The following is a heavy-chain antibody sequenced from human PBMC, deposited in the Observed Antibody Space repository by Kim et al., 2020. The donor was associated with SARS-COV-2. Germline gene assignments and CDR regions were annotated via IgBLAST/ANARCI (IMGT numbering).Heavy chain of an antibody. CDR2: IRTDGSGI. Sequence: GGSLRLSCAVSGLTFSGDWVHWVRQPPGKGLVWVSCIRTDGSGIDYADSVKGRFTIYRDNAKNTLYLQMNSLKGEDTAVYYCASGWDLISWGQGTLVTVSS. CDR1: GLTFSGDW. V-gene: IGHV3-74*01. CDR3: ASGWDLIS. D-gene: IGHD1-26*01. J-gene: IGHJ5*02.